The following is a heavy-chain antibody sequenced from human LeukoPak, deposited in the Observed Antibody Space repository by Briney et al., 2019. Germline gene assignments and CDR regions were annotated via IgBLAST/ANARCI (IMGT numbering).Heavy chain of an antibody. Sequence: GGSLRLSCAASGFTFSSYSMNWVRQAPGKGLEWVSGINWNGGSTGYADSVKGRFTISRDNAKNSLYLQMNSLRAEDTALYYCARGAQSIVGAYYYYYMDVWGKGTTVTVSS. CDR2: INWNGGST. J-gene: IGHJ6*03. CDR3: ARGAQSIVGAYYYYYMDV. V-gene: IGHV3-20*04. CDR1: GFTFSSYS. D-gene: IGHD1-26*01.